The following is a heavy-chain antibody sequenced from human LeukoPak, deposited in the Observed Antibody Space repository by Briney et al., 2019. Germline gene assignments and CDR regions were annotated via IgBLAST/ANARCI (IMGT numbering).Heavy chain of an antibody. CDR2: ISSSSSYI. CDR3: ARDRSRSYEIDY. D-gene: IGHD1-26*01. Sequence: GGSLILSCAASGFTFSSYSMNWVRQAPGKGLEWVSSISSSSSYIYYADSVKGRFTISRDNAKNSLYLQMNSLRAEDTAVYYCARDRSRSYEIDYWGQGTLVTVSS. J-gene: IGHJ4*02. V-gene: IGHV3-21*01. CDR1: GFTFSSYS.